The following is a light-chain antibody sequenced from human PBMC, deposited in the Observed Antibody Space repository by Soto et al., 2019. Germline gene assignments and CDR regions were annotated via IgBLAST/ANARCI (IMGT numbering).Light chain of an antibody. CDR2: DAS. Sequence: DSQMTQSPSTLAPSVGDRVTITCLANQSISSWLAWYEQKPGKAPKLLIYDASSLESGVPSRYSGSGSGTEFTLTISSLQPDDFETYYCQQYNSYSQTFGQGTKVDIK. CDR3: QQYNSYSQT. V-gene: IGKV1-5*01. J-gene: IGKJ1*01. CDR1: QSISSW.